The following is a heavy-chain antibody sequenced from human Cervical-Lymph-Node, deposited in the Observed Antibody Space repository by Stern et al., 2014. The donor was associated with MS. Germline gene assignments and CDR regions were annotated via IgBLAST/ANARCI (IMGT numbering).Heavy chain of an antibody. CDR3: ARGLGVTAFDF. V-gene: IGHV1-2*02. D-gene: IGHD4-11*01. Sequence: QVQLMESGAEVKKPWASVKVSCKVSSEYTFTDYYFHWLRQAPGQGLEWMGGNYPNSGGTTNPQKFQGRVIMTRDTSISTLYMELNNLRPDDTAVYYCARGLGVTAFDFWGQGTLVTVSS. CDR1: EYTFTDYY. J-gene: IGHJ4*02. CDR2: NYPNSGGT.